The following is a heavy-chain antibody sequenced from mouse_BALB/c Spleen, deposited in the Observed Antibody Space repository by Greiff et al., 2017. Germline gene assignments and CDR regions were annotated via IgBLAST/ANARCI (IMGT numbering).Heavy chain of an antibody. J-gene: IGHJ3*01. CDR3: APGVLFAY. V-gene: IGHV10-1*02. CDR2: IRSKSNNYAT. Sequence: EVQLVESGGGLVQPKGSLKLSCAASGFTFNTYAMNWVRQAPGKGLEWVARIRSKSNNYATYYADSVKDRFTISRDDSQSMLYLQMNNLKTEDTAMYYCAPGVLFAYWGQGTLVTVSA. D-gene: IGHD4-1*01. CDR1: GFTFNTYA.